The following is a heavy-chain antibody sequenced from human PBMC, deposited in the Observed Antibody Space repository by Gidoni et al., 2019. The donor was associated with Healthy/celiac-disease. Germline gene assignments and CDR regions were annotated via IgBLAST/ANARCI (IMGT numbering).Heavy chain of an antibody. Sequence: EVQLLASGGGLVQPGGYLRSSCAASGFTFISYAMSWVRQAPGKGLEWVSAISGSGGSTYYADSVKGRFTISRDNSKNTLYLQMNSLRAEDTAVYYCAKMDRMGAIEDYWGQGTLVTVSS. CDR2: ISGSGGST. V-gene: IGHV3-23*01. CDR1: GFTFISYA. CDR3: AKMDRMGAIEDY. J-gene: IGHJ4*02. D-gene: IGHD1-26*01.